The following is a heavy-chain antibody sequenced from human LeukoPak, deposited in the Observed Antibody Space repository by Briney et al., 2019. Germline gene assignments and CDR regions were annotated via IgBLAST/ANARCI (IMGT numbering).Heavy chain of an antibody. J-gene: IGHJ3*02. CDR3: AKDWKLRGRAFDI. V-gene: IGHV4-34*01. CDR2: ITNSVST. Sequence: TLSLTPALSLGAPSGYYSSWVRHRPREGLEWIGEITNSVSTPYTPSLKSRVTISVDTSHKKISLKRSSVTAADTGVYYCAKDWKLRGRAFDIWGQGTTVTVSS. D-gene: IGHD3-16*01. CDR1: LGAPSGYY.